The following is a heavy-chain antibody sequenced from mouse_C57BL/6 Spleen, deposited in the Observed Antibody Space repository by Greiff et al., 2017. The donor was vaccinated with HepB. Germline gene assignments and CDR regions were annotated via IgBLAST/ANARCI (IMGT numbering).Heavy chain of an antibody. CDR3: ASIYDGYPWFAD. J-gene: IGHJ3*01. V-gene: IGHV1-19*01. D-gene: IGHD2-3*01. CDR2: INPYNGGT. CDR1: GYTFTDYY. Sequence: EVQLQQSGPVLVKPGASVKMSCKASGYTFTDYYMNWVKQTHGKSLEWIGVINPYNGGTSYNQKFKGKATLTVDKSSSTAYMELNSLTSEDSAVYYCASIYDGYPWFADWGQGTLVTVSA.